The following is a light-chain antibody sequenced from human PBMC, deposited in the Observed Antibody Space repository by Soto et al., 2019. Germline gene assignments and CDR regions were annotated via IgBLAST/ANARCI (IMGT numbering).Light chain of an antibody. V-gene: IGLV2-23*02. J-gene: IGLJ3*02. CDR2: EVN. Sequence: QSALTQPASVSGSPGQSITISCAGSSSDVLSYDAVSWYQYSPGKAPKLIIYEVNKRSSVVSHRFSGARSGNMASLTISGLQAEDEADCYCCSYVYTFNWVFGGGTNLTVL. CDR1: SSDVLSYDA. CDR3: CSYVYTFNWV.